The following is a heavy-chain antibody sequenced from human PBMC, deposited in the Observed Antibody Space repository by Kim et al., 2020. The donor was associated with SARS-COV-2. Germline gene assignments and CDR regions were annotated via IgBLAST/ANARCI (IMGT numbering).Heavy chain of an antibody. J-gene: IGHJ6*02. V-gene: IGHV3-11*05. CDR2: ISSSSSYT. D-gene: IGHD3-9*01. Sequence: GGSLRLSCAASGFTFSDYYMSWIRQAPGKGLEWVSYISSSSSYTNYADSVKGRFTISRDNAKNSLYLQMNSLRAEDTAMYYCARDIYDILTGYSYHYYYYGMDVWGQGTTVTVSS. CDR3: ARDIYDILTGYSYHYYYYGMDV. CDR1: GFTFSDYY.